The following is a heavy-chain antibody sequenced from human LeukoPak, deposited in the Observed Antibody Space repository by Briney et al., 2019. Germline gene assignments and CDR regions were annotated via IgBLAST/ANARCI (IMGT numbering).Heavy chain of an antibody. CDR3: ARDLRCSGGSCYSGPPYGMDV. Sequence: GGSLRLSCAASGFTFSSYAMHWVRQAPGKGLEGVAVISYDGSNKYYADSVKGRFTISRDNSKNTLYLQMNSLRAEDTAVYYCARDLRCSGGSCYSGPPYGMDVWGQGTTVTVSS. D-gene: IGHD2-15*01. CDR1: GFTFSSYA. J-gene: IGHJ6*02. V-gene: IGHV3-30-3*01. CDR2: ISYDGSNK.